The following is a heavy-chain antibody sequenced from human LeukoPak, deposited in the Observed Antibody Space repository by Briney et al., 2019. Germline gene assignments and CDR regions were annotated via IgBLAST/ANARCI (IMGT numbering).Heavy chain of an antibody. CDR2: IYYSGST. D-gene: IGHD6-13*01. Sequence: RTSETLSLTCTVSGGSISSYYWSWIRQPPGKGLEWIGYIYYSGSTNYNPSLKSRVTISVDTSKNQFSLKLSSVTAADTAVYYCARAYFSSWYMNWFDPWGQGTLVTVSS. CDR3: ARAYFSSWYMNWFDP. CDR1: GGSISSYY. V-gene: IGHV4-59*08. J-gene: IGHJ5*02.